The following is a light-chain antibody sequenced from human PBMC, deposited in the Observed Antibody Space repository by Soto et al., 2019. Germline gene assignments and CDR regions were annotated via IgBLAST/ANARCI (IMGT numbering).Light chain of an antibody. CDR1: SSNIGAGYD. J-gene: IGLJ1*01. CDR3: QSYDSSLDYV. CDR2: GNN. V-gene: IGLV1-40*01. Sequence: QSVLTQPPSVSGAPGQRVTISCTGSSSNIGAGYDVHWYQQLPGTAPKLLIYGNNNRPSGVPDRFSGSKSGTSASLAITGLQAEDEADYYCQSYDSSLDYVFGTGTKLTVL.